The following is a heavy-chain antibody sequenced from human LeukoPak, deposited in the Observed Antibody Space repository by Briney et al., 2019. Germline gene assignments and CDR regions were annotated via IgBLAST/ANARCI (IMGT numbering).Heavy chain of an antibody. Sequence: GGSLRLSCAASGFTFSSYGMHWVRQAPGKGLEWVAVISYDGSNKYYADSVKGRFTISRDNSKNTLYLQMNSLRAEDTAVYYCAREMGVWVSSGYQYYFDYWGQGTLVTVSS. D-gene: IGHD3-22*01. CDR1: GFTFSSYG. V-gene: IGHV3-30*03. CDR3: AREMGVWVSSGYQYYFDY. J-gene: IGHJ4*02. CDR2: ISYDGSNK.